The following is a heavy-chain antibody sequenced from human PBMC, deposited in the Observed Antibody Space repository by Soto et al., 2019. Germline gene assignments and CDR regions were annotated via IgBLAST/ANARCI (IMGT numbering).Heavy chain of an antibody. Sequence: ASVKVSCKASGYTFTGYYMHWVRQAPGQGLEWMGWINPNSGGTNYAQKFQGRVTMTRDTSISTAYMELSRLRSDDTAVYYCARDLDCSSTSCSLGWFDPCGEGTPATVSS. D-gene: IGHD2-2*01. CDR3: ARDLDCSSTSCSLGWFDP. V-gene: IGHV1-2*02. J-gene: IGHJ5*02. CDR2: INPNSGGT. CDR1: GYTFTGYY.